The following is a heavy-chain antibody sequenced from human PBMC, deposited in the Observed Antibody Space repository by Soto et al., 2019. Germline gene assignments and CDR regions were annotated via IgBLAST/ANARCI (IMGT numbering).Heavy chain of an antibody. CDR1: GFTFSKYA. D-gene: IGHD4-17*01. Sequence: QGQLVESGGGVVQPGRSLRLSCAASGFTFSKYAMHWVRQAPGKGLEWVAVISYDGSNKYYADSVKGRFTISRDNSKNTLYLQMNSLRAEDTAVYYCARRPVTYYFDYWGQGTLVTVSS. V-gene: IGHV3-30-3*01. CDR3: ARRPVTYYFDY. J-gene: IGHJ4*02. CDR2: ISYDGSNK.